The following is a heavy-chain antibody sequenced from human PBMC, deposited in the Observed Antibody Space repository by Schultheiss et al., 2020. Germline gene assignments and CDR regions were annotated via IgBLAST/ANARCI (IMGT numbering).Heavy chain of an antibody. CDR1: GFTFDDYA. J-gene: IGHJ6*02. CDR3: ARDPGSWLDYYYYGMDV. V-gene: IGHV3-9*01. Sequence: GGSLRLSCAASGFTFDDYAMHWVRQAPGKGLEWVSGISWNSGSIGYADSVKGRFTISRDNAKNSLYLQMNSLRAEDTAVYYCARDPGSWLDYYYYGMDVWGQGTTVNVSS. CDR2: ISWNSGSI. D-gene: IGHD6-13*01.